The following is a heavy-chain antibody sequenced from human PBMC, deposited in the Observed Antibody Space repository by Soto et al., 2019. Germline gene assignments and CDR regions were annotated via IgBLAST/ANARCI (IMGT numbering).Heavy chain of an antibody. CDR2: IYGNGGGT. Sequence: PGGSLRLSCAASGFTFGTYSMNWVRQAPGKGLEWVSGIYGNGGGTFYADSVKGRFTTSRDNSRNTLYLQMNSLRAEDTAVYYCAKDVRPDGYWDLDYWGQGTPVTVSS. CDR1: GFTFGTYS. J-gene: IGHJ4*02. D-gene: IGHD5-12*01. CDR3: AKDVRPDGYWDLDY. V-gene: IGHV3-23*01.